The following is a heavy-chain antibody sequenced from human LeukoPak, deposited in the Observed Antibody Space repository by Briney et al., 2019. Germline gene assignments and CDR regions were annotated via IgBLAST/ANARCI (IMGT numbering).Heavy chain of an antibody. J-gene: IGHJ6*02. Sequence: GESLKISCKGSGYRFTSYWIGWVRQMPGKGLEWMGIIYPGDSDTRYSPSFQGQVTISADKSISTAYLQWSSLKASDTAMYYCARQMKCSGGSCYSYYYYGMDVWGQGTTVTVSS. V-gene: IGHV5-51*01. CDR1: GYRFTSYW. CDR2: IYPGDSDT. D-gene: IGHD2-15*01. CDR3: ARQMKCSGGSCYSYYYYGMDV.